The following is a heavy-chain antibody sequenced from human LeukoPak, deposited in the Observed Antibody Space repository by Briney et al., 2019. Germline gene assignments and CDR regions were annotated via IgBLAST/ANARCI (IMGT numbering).Heavy chain of an antibody. CDR2: IYHSGST. Sequence: SQTLSLTCTVSGGSISSGGYYWSWIRQPPGKGLEWIGYIYHSGSTYYNPSLKSRVTISVDRSKNQFSLKLSSVTAADTAVYYCARRGWYYPRPTFDYWGQGTLVTVSS. CDR1: GGSISSGGYY. J-gene: IGHJ4*02. V-gene: IGHV4-30-2*01. D-gene: IGHD6-19*01. CDR3: ARRGWYYPRPTFDY.